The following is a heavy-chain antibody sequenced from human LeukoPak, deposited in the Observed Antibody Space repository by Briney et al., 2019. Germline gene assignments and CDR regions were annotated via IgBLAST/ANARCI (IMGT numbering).Heavy chain of an antibody. V-gene: IGHV4-39*07. Sequence: SETLSLTCTVSGGSISSSTYHWGWIRQPPGKGLEWIGSIHYSGSTYHNSALRSRVIISVDTSKNQFSLRLRSVTAADTAVYFCARGRVSSSTWYSTYYYYFYMDVWGKGTTVTVSS. CDR3: ARGRVSSSTWYSTYYYYFYMDV. J-gene: IGHJ6*03. CDR2: IHYSGST. CDR1: GGSISSSTYH. D-gene: IGHD1-1*01.